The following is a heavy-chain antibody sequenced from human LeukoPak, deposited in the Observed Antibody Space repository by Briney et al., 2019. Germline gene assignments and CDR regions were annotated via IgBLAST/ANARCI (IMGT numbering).Heavy chain of an antibody. Sequence: SVKVSCKASGYTFTSYGISWVRQAPGQGLEWMGGIIPIFGTANYAQKFQGRVTITADESTSTAYMELSSLRSEDTAVYYCARLFGCGGDCYYFDYWGQGTLVTVSS. V-gene: IGHV1-69*13. CDR3: ARLFGCGGDCYYFDY. D-gene: IGHD2-21*02. CDR2: IIPIFGTA. J-gene: IGHJ4*02. CDR1: GYTFTSYG.